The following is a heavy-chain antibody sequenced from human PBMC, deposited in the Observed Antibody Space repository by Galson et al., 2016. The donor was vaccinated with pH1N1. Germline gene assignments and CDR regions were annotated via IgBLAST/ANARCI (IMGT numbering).Heavy chain of an antibody. CDR1: GYRFPSSW. V-gene: IGHV5-51*01. CDR3: ARQDDFGDYRGDALDI. D-gene: IGHD4-17*01. Sequence: QSGAEVTKPGESLKISCKGSGYRFPSSWIGWVRQMPGKGLEWMGIIYLGGSLIRYRPSFQGQVTISADKSVNIVYLEWVSLKASDTAMYYCARQDDFGDYRGDALDIWGQGTRVIVSS. CDR2: IYLGGSLI. J-gene: IGHJ3*02.